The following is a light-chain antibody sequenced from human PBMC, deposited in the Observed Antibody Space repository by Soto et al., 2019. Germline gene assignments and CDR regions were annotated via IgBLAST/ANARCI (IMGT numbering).Light chain of an antibody. CDR2: GAS. CDR1: QSVSSN. CDR3: PQYNNWPFT. J-gene: IGKJ3*01. Sequence: EIVMTQSTATLSVSPGERATLSCRASQSVSSNLAWYQQKPGQAPRLLIYGASTRATGIPARFRGSGSGTEFTITISSLQSEDFAVYYCPQYNNWPFTFGPGTKVDIK. V-gene: IGKV3-15*01.